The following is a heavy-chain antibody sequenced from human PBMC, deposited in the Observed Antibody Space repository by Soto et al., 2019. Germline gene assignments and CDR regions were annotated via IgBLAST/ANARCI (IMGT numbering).Heavy chain of an antibody. CDR1: GFTFSSYA. J-gene: IGHJ6*02. V-gene: IGHV3-23*01. CDR3: AKVLSGYDYVHYYYYGMDV. CDR2: ISGSGGST. D-gene: IGHD5-12*01. Sequence: GESLKISCAASGFTFSSYAMSWVRQAPGKGLEWVSAISGSGGSTYYADSVKGRFTISRDNSKNTLYLQMNSLRAEDTAVYYCAKVLSGYDYVHYYYYGMDVWGQGTTVTVSS.